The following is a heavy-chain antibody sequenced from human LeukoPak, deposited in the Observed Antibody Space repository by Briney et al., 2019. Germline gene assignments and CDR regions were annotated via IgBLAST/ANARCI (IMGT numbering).Heavy chain of an antibody. CDR2: ISGSGGGA. CDR1: GFTFSSYA. Sequence: GGSLRLSCAASGFTFSSYAMIWVRQAPGKGLEWVSAISGSGGGAYYADSVRGRFTISRDNSKNTLYLQMNSLRAEDTAVYYCAKPSHRSGWYYWFDPWGQGTLVTVSS. CDR3: AKPSHRSGWYYWFDP. J-gene: IGHJ5*02. D-gene: IGHD6-19*01. V-gene: IGHV3-23*01.